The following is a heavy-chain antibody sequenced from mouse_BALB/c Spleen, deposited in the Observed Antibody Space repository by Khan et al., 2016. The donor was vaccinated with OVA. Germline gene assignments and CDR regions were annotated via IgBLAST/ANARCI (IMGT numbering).Heavy chain of an antibody. V-gene: IGHV2-6-1*01. CDR1: GFSLTNYG. J-gene: IGHJ4*01. CDR3: ARQPYYHYNIMDY. D-gene: IGHD2-10*01. CDR2: IWSDGST. Sequence: QVQLKQSGPGLAAPSQSLSITCTISGFSLTNYGVHWIRQPPGKGLEWLVVIWSDGSTTYNSPLQSRLTITKDNSQSQVFLIMNGLQTDDAAIYFCARQPYYHYNIMDYWGQGTSVTVSS.